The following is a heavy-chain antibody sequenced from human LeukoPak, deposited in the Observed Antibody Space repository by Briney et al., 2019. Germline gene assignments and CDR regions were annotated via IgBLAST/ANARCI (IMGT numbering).Heavy chain of an antibody. CDR1: GFTFSSYA. CDR2: IKQDGSEK. CDR3: ARKGGYSYGYYYYYMDV. Sequence: GGSLRLSCAASGFTFSSYAMHWVRQAPGKGLEWVANIKQDGSEKYYVDSVKGRFTISRDNAKNSLYLQMNSLRPEDTAVYYCARKGGYSYGYYYYYMDVWGKGTTVTISS. V-gene: IGHV3-7*01. J-gene: IGHJ6*03. D-gene: IGHD5-18*01.